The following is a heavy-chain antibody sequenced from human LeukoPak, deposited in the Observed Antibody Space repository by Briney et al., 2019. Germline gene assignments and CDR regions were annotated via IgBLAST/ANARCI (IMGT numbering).Heavy chain of an antibody. D-gene: IGHD2-2*01. J-gene: IGHJ3*02. Sequence: GASVKVSCKVSGYTLTELSMRWVRQAPGKGLEWMGGFDPEDGETIYAQKFQGRVTMTEDTSTDTAYMELSSLRSEDTAVYYCATLRYCSSTSCARHAFDIWGQGTMVTVSS. CDR3: ATLRYCSSTSCARHAFDI. V-gene: IGHV1-24*01. CDR1: GYTLTELS. CDR2: FDPEDGET.